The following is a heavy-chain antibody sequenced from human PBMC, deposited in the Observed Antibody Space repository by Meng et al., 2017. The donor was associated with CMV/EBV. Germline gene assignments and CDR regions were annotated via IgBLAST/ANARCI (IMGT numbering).Heavy chain of an antibody. CDR1: GFTFSSDS. Sequence: ASGFTFSSDSMNWVRQAPGKGLEWVSYISSSSSYIYYADSVKGRFTISRDNAKNSLYPQMNSLRAEDTAVYYCARDFFDYGGNEFDYWGQGTLVTVSS. D-gene: IGHD4-23*01. CDR3: ARDFFDYGGNEFDY. V-gene: IGHV3-21*01. CDR2: ISSSSSYI. J-gene: IGHJ4*02.